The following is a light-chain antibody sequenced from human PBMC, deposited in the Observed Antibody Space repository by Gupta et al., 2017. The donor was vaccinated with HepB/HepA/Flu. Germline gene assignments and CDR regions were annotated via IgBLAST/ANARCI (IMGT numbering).Light chain of an antibody. CDR1: NIGNYV. J-gene: IGLJ3*02. CDR3: QAWHNTSGLWV. CDR2: EDA. Sequence: SYVLTQPRSVSVAPGKTASVTCGGYNIGNYVVHWYLQRPGQAPVLVVCEDADRPSGIPERFAGSNSGNTATLNIRSVESGDEADYYLQAWHNTSGLWVFGPGTQLTVL. V-gene: IGLV3-21*03.